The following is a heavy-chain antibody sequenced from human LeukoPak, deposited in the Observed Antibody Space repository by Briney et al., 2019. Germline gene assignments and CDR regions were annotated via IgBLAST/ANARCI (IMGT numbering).Heavy chain of an antibody. J-gene: IGHJ4*02. CDR1: GFTFSSYA. CDR2: MKQDGSEK. Sequence: GGSLRLSCAASGFTFSSYAMSWVRQAPGKGLEWVANMKQDGSEKYYVDSVKGRFTISRDNAKNSLYLQMNSLRAEDTAVYYCARVLHKRNYDSSVYYGYWGQGTLVTVSS. D-gene: IGHD3-22*01. CDR3: ARVLHKRNYDSSVYYGY. V-gene: IGHV3-7*04.